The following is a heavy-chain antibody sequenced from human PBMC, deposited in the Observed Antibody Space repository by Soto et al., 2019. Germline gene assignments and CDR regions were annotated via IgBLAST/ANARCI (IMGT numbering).Heavy chain of an antibody. CDR2: ISDDGSNK. Sequence: QVQLVESGGGVVQPGRSLRLSCAASGFTFRNYGMHWVRQVPGEGLEWVAVISDDGSNKYNVDSVEGRFTISRDNFKNTLYLQMNSLRAEDTAVYYCAKGGGYSYGTNDAFDMWGQGTMVTVSS. CDR1: GFTFRNYG. CDR3: AKGGGYSYGTNDAFDM. V-gene: IGHV3-30*18. D-gene: IGHD5-18*01. J-gene: IGHJ3*02.